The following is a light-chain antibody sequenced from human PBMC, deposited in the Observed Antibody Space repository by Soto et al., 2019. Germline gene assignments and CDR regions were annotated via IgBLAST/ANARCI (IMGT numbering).Light chain of an antibody. CDR3: QQYGSSPLT. J-gene: IGKJ4*01. Sequence: EIGLTQSPGTLSLSPGERATLSCRASQSVSRSYLAWYQQKPGQAPRLLIYGASSRATGTPDRFSGSGSGTDFTLTISRLEPEDFAVYYCQQYGSSPLTFGGGTKVDIK. CDR1: QSVSRSY. V-gene: IGKV3-20*01. CDR2: GAS.